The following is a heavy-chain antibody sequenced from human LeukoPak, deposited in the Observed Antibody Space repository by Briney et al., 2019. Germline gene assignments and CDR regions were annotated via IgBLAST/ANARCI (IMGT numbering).Heavy chain of an antibody. V-gene: IGHV3-21*04. CDR2: ISSSSSYI. CDR1: GFAFGDYA. J-gene: IGHJ4*02. CDR3: AREGGD. Sequence: GGSLRLSFAASGFAFGDYAMHWVRQAPGKGLEWVSSISSSSSYIYYADSVKGRFTISRDNSKNTLYLQMNSLRAEDTAVYYCAREGGDWGQGTLVTVSS. D-gene: IGHD3-16*01.